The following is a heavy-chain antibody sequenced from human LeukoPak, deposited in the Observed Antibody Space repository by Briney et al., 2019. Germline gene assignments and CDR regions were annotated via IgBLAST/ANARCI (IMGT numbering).Heavy chain of an antibody. V-gene: IGHV3-21*04. CDR1: GFTFSAYS. Sequence: GGSLRLSCAASGFTFSAYSMNWVRQAPGKGLEWVSSISYSSDYIYYADSVKGRFTISRDNAKNSLYLQMNSLRAEDTAVYYCASLITMIVVVMDYWGQGTLVTVSS. D-gene: IGHD3-22*01. J-gene: IGHJ4*02. CDR3: ASLITMIVVVMDY. CDR2: ISYSSDYI.